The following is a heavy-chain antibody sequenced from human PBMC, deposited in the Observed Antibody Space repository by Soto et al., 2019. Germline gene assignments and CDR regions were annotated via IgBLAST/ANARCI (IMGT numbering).Heavy chain of an antibody. D-gene: IGHD5-12*01. CDR2: IYHRGAT. J-gene: IGHJ4*02. CDR1: GYSINRGYY. V-gene: IGHV4-38-2*02. Sequence: SETLSLTCSVSGYSINRGYYWGWIRQAPGKGLEWIGSIYHRGATYYTPSFKTRATISLDTSKNQFSLMLSSVTAADTAVYYCARGEWLATIKPYFAYWGQGTLVTVSS. CDR3: ARGEWLATIKPYFAY.